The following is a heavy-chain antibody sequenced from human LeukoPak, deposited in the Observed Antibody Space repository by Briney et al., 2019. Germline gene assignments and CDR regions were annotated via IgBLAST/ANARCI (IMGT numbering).Heavy chain of an antibody. V-gene: IGHV1-69-2*01. J-gene: IGHJ5*02. Sequence: ASVKVSCKVSGYTFTDYYMHWVQQAPGKGLEWMGLVYPEDGETIYAEKFQGRVTITADTSTDTAYMELSSLRSEDTAVYYCATSVVPAATGIGDPWGQGTLVTVSS. D-gene: IGHD2-2*01. CDR3: ATSVVPAATGIGDP. CDR1: GYTFTDYY. CDR2: VYPEDGET.